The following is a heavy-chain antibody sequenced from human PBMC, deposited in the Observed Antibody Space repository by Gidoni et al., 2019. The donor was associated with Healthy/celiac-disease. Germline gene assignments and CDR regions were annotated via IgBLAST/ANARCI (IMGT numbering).Heavy chain of an antibody. CDR2: ISGSGGST. CDR3: AKAPQWLENYWCFDL. V-gene: IGHV3-23*01. Sequence: AQLLVSGGALLQPGVSLRVSFAASGFIFSSYAMSWVRQAPEKGLEWGSAISGSGGSTYYADSVKGRFTISKDNSKNTLYLQMNSLRAEDTAVYYCAKAPQWLENYWCFDLWGRGTLVTVSS. D-gene: IGHD6-19*01. CDR1: GFIFSSYA. J-gene: IGHJ2*01.